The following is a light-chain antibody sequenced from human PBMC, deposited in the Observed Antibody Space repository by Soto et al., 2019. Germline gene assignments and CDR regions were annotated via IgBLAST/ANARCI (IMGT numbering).Light chain of an antibody. CDR3: TSYAGTYSFFYV. Sequence: QSALTQPPSASGSPGQSVTISCTGTSSDVGAYNYVSWYQQLPGKAPKLIIYEVSKRPSGVPDRFSGSKSGNTASLTVSGLQAEDEDDYSCTSYAGTYSFFYVFGTGTKLTVL. CDR1: SSDVGAYNY. V-gene: IGLV2-8*01. CDR2: EVS. J-gene: IGLJ1*01.